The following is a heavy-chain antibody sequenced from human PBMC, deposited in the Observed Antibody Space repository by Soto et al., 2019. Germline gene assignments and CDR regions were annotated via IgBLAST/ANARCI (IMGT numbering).Heavy chain of an antibody. Sequence: ASVKVSCKASGYTFTSYYMHWVRQAPGQGLEWMGIINPSGGSTSYAQKFQGRVTMTRDTSTSTVYMELSSLRSEDTAVYYCARDLVPCSSTSCYEVYWFDPWGQGTLVTVSS. CDR1: GYTFTSYY. V-gene: IGHV1-46*03. CDR3: ARDLVPCSSTSCYEVYWFDP. CDR2: INPSGGST. J-gene: IGHJ5*02. D-gene: IGHD2-2*01.